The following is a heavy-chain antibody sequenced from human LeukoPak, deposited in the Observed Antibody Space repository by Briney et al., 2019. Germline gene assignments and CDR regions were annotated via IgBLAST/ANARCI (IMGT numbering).Heavy chain of an antibody. V-gene: IGHV1-18*01. CDR2: ISVYNSNT. J-gene: IGHJ4*02. CDR1: GFTFTNYA. Sequence: ASVKVSCKASGFTFTNYAVSWVRQAPGQGLESMGWISVYNSNTNYAQKLQGRVTMTTDTSTSTAYMELRSLRSDDTAVYYCARFPTPFTVTTNLDYSGPRTLVTVSS. D-gene: IGHD4-17*01. CDR3: ARFPTPFTVTTNLDY.